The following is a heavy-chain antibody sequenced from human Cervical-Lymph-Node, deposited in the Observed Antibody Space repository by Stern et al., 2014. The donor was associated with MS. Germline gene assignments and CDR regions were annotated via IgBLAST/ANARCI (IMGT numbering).Heavy chain of an antibody. D-gene: IGHD2-15*01. CDR2: MYNSGST. J-gene: IGHJ4*02. CDR3: ARGVSYCSGGSCPLGYFDY. Sequence: VQLVESGPGLAKPSQTLSLTCSVSGGSISSGSYYWSWIRQHPGKGLEWIGYMYNSGSTHYNPSLESRITISIDMSRDQVSLQLTSVTAADTAVYYCARGVSYCSGGSCPLGYFDYWGQGTLVTVSS. V-gene: IGHV4-31*03. CDR1: GGSISSGSYY.